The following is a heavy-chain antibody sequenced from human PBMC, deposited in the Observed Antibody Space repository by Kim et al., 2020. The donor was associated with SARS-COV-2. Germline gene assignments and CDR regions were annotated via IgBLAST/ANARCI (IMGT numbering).Heavy chain of an antibody. J-gene: IGHJ6*02. CDR2: IIPIFGTA. V-gene: IGHV1-69*13. Sequence: SVKVSCKASGGTFSSYAISWVRQAPGQGLEWMGGIIPIFGTANYAQKFQGRVTITADESTSTAYMELSSLRSEDTAVYYCARPDEGSVYYYYGMDVWGQGTTVTVSS. D-gene: IGHD6-19*01. CDR1: GGTFSSYA. CDR3: ARPDEGSVYYYYGMDV.